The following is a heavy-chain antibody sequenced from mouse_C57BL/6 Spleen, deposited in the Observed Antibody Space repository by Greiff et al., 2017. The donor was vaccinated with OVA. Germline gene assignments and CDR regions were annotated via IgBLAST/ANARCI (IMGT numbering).Heavy chain of an antibody. CDR3: TRRLYYFDY. CDR2: IDPETGGT. J-gene: IGHJ2*01. V-gene: IGHV1-15*01. D-gene: IGHD1-1*02. CDR1: GYTFTDYE. Sequence: VQLQQSGAELVRPGASVTLSCKASGYTFTDYEMHWVKQTPVHGLEWIGAIDPETGGTAYNQTFKGKAILTADKSSSTAYMELRSLTSEDSAVYYCTRRLYYFDYWGQGTTLTVSS.